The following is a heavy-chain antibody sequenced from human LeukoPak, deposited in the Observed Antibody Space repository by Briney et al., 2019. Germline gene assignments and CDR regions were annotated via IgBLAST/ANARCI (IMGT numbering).Heavy chain of an antibody. V-gene: IGHV1-69*13. Sequence: ASVKVSCKASGGTFSSYAISWVRQAPGQGLEWMGGIIPIFGTANYAQKFQGRVTITADEPTSTAYMELSSLRSEDTAVYYCARSTKFVNDAFDIWGQGTMVTVSS. CDR1: GGTFSSYA. CDR2: IIPIFGTA. CDR3: ARSTKFVNDAFDI. J-gene: IGHJ3*02.